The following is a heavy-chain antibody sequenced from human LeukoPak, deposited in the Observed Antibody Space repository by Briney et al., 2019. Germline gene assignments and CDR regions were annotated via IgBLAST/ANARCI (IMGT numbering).Heavy chain of an antibody. CDR2: INQDGSEK. J-gene: IGHJ4*02. CDR3: ARERIFSY. Sequence: PGGSLRLSCAASGFTFSTYSMSCVRQAPGKGREGVANINQDGSEKYYVDSVKGRCTISRDNAKNSLYLQMNHLSAEDTAVYYCARERIFSYWGQGTLVTVSS. V-gene: IGHV3-7*01. CDR1: GFTFSTYS.